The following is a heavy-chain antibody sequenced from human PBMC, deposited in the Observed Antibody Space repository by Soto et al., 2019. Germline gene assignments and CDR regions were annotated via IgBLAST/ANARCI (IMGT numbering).Heavy chain of an antibody. CDR3: VRTARQGAVAPHWFDR. J-gene: IGHJ5*02. CDR2: VYYTGST. D-gene: IGHD2-21*02. V-gene: IGHV4-30-4*01. Sequence: SETLSLTCTVSGASIRSTDYYWSWIRQAPGKGLEWIGYVYYTGSTYYNPSLMSRLTISVDTSKNQFTLKLTSVTAAETAVYYCVRTARQGAVAPHWFDRWGQGTQVTVSS. CDR1: GASIRSTDYY.